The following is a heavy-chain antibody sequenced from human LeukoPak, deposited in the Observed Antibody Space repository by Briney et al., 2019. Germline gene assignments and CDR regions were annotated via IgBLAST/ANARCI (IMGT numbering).Heavy chain of an antibody. V-gene: IGHV3-30*04. CDR2: ISYDGSNK. D-gene: IGHD1-26*01. Sequence: GGSLRLSCAASGFTFSSYAMHWVRQAPGMGLEWVAVISYDGSNKYYADSVKGRFTISRDNSKNTLYLQMNSLRAEDTAVYYCARETWELREVIRGPLDYWGQGTLVTVSS. CDR1: GFTFSSYA. J-gene: IGHJ4*02. CDR3: ARETWELREVIRGPLDY.